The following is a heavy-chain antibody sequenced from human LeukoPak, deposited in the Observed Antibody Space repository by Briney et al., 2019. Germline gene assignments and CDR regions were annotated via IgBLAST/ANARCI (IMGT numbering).Heavy chain of an antibody. D-gene: IGHD2-21*02. V-gene: IGHV1-69*13. CDR2: IIPIFGTA. CDR1: GGTFSSYA. Sequence: GASVKVSCKASGGTFSSYAISWVRQAPGQGLEWMGGIIPIFGTANYAQKFQGRVTITADESTSTAYMELSSLRSEDTAVYYCARDLTPTYCGGDCYSRYNWFDPWGQGTLVTVSS. J-gene: IGHJ5*02. CDR3: ARDLTPTYCGGDCYSRYNWFDP.